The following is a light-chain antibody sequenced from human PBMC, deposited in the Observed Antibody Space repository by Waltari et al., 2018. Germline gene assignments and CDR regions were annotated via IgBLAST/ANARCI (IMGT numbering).Light chain of an antibody. CDR3: QQYNNWPLT. CDR2: GTI. Sequence: EVVMTQSPATLSVSPGASATLSCGASQSGGGDLAWYPQKPGQAPRLLIYGTITRPTGVSARFSGSGSGTEFTLTISRLQSEDFAVYYCQQYNNWPLTFGGGTKVEI. V-gene: IGKV3-15*01. CDR1: QSGGGD. J-gene: IGKJ4*01.